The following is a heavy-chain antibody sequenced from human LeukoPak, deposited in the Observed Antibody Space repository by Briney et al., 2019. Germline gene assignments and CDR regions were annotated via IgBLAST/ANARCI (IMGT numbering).Heavy chain of an antibody. V-gene: IGHV3-21*01. CDR2: ISSSSSYI. D-gene: IGHD2-15*01. CDR1: GFTFSSYS. J-gene: IGHJ4*02. CDR3: ATPARTVVAADDY. Sequence: GGSLRLSCAASGFTFSSYSMNWVRQAPGKGLEWVSSISSSSSYIYYADSVKGRFTISRDNAKNSLYLQMNNLRAEDTAVYYCATPARTVVAADDYWGQGTLVTVSS.